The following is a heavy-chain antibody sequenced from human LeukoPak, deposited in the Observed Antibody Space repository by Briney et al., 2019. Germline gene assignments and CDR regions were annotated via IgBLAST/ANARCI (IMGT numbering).Heavy chain of an antibody. V-gene: IGHV3-23*01. Sequence: GGSLRLSCAASGFTFSSYEMNWVRQAPGKGLEWVSGISGSGGSTYYADSVKGRFTISRDNSKNTLYLQMNSLRAEDTAVYYCAKDTPHDYGDYVDYWGQGTLVTVSS. CDR2: ISGSGGST. J-gene: IGHJ4*02. CDR1: GFTFSSYE. CDR3: AKDTPHDYGDYVDY. D-gene: IGHD4-17*01.